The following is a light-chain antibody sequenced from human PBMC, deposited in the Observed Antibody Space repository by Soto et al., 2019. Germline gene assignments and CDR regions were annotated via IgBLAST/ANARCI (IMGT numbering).Light chain of an antibody. CDR1: QGLSSD. CDR3: QHYNSYSEA. CDR2: DAS. Sequence: IQMTHSPASLSASVVDRVTITFRASQGLSSDLAWYQQKPGKVPKLLIYDASTLQSGVPSRFSGSGSGTEFTLTISSLQPDDFATYYCQHYNSYSEAFGQGTKV. J-gene: IGKJ1*01. V-gene: IGKV1-27*01.